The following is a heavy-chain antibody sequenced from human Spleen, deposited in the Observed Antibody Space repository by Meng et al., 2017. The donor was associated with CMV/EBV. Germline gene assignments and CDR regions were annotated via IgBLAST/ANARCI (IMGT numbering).Heavy chain of an antibody. CDR3: ARVDYSNSPFDY. J-gene: IGHJ4*02. CDR2: IYYSGST. V-gene: IGHV4-39*07. CDR1: AGSISSHSQY. D-gene: IGHD4-11*01. Sequence: SETLSLTCTVSAGSISSHSQYWGWIRQPPGKGLEWIGSIYYSGSTYYNPSLKSRVTISVDTSKNQFSLKLSSVTAADTAVYYCARVDYSNSPFDYWGQGTLVTVSS.